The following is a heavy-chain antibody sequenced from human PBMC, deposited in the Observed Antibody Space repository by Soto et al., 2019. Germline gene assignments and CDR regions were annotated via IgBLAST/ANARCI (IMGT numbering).Heavy chain of an antibody. CDR3: TRSPSWETTVTPYYFDH. V-gene: IGHV1-8*01. CDR1: RYTFISYD. CDR2: MNPKSSNT. Sequence: ASVKVSCKASRYTFISYDINWVRQATGQGLEWMGWMNPKSSNTGYAQNFQGRVTMTRNTSISTAYMELSSLRSEDTAVYYCTRSPSWETTVTPYYFDHWGLG. D-gene: IGHD4-4*01. J-gene: IGHJ4*02.